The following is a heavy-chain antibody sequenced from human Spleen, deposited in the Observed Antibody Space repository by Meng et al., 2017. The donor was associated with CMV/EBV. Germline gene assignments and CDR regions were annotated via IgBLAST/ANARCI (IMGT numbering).Heavy chain of an antibody. CDR3: ARSYQLLDY. CDR2: ISSSSSHI. CDR1: GFTFSYYT. V-gene: IGHV3-21*01. Sequence: GGSLRLSCAASGFTFSYYTMNWVRQAPGKGLEWVSSISSSSSHIYYADSMKGRFTISRDNAKNTLYLQMNSLRTEDTAVYYCARSYQLLDYWGQGTLVTVSS. D-gene: IGHD2-2*01. J-gene: IGHJ4*02.